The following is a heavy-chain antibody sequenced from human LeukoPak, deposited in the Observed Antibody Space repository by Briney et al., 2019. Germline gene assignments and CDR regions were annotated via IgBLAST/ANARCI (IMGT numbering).Heavy chain of an antibody. CDR2: IVGSGGST. CDR3: ANTYSSSWYPLFDS. J-gene: IGHJ4*02. Sequence: GGSLRLSCAASGFTFSSFAMSWVRQAPGKGLEWVSTIVGSGGSTYYADSVKGRFTISRDNSKNTLYLQMNSLRAEDTAVYYCANTYSSSWYPLFDSWGQGTLVTVSS. D-gene: IGHD6-13*01. V-gene: IGHV3-23*01. CDR1: GFTFSSFA.